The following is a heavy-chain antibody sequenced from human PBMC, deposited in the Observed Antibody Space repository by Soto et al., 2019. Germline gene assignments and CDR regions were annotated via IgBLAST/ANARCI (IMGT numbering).Heavy chain of an antibody. D-gene: IGHD6-19*01. CDR1: GYTFSNYG. CDR2: ISGYNGNT. Sequence: VQLVQSGAEVKKPGASVTVSCKTSGYTFSNYGINWVRQAPGQGLAWMGWISGYNGNTNYAQTVQGRVTMTTDTSTGTVYMELRSLKSDDTAIYYCSRFIMVGGWFDPNYYPGMDVWGQGTTVTVSS. J-gene: IGHJ6*02. CDR3: SRFIMVGGWFDPNYYPGMDV. V-gene: IGHV1-18*01.